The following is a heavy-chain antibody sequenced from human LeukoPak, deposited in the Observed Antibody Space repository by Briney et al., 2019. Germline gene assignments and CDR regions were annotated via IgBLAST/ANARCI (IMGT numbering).Heavy chain of an antibody. CDR2: ISGSGGST. CDR1: GFTFSSYA. V-gene: IGHV3-23*01. CDR3: AKSRGDYYYDSSGYYSPSDY. J-gene: IGHJ4*02. D-gene: IGHD3-22*01. Sequence: PGGSLRLSCAASGFTFSSYAMSWVRQAPGKGLEWVSAISGSGGSTYYADSVKGRFTISRDNSKNTLYLQMNSLRAEDTAVYYCAKSRGDYYYDSSGYYSPSDYWGQGTLVTVSS.